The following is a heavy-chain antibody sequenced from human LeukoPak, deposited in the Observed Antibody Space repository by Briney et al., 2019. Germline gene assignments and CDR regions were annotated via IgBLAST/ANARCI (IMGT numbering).Heavy chain of an antibody. V-gene: IGHV4-59*01. CDR3: ARGGAAGTDY. Sequence: NPSETLSLTCTVSGGSISSYYWSWIRQPPGKGLEWIGYIYYSGSTNYNPSLKSRVTISVDTSKNQFSLKLSSVTAADTAVYYCARGGAAGTDYWGQGTLVTVSS. J-gene: IGHJ4*02. D-gene: IGHD6-13*01. CDR2: IYYSGST. CDR1: GGSISSYY.